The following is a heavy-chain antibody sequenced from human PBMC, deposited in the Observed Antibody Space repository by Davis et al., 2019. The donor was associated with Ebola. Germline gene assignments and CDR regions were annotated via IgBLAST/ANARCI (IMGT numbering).Heavy chain of an antibody. V-gene: IGHV3-23*01. D-gene: IGHD3-10*01. Sequence: GGSLRLSCAASGFVFSSYVMSWVRRAPGKGLEWVSTLGLSADTYYADSVKGRYTISRDNSKNTLYLQMNSLRAEDTAVYYCARGGRGYYFDYWGQGTLVTVSS. J-gene: IGHJ4*02. CDR1: GFVFSSYV. CDR3: ARGGRGYYFDY. CDR2: LGLSADT.